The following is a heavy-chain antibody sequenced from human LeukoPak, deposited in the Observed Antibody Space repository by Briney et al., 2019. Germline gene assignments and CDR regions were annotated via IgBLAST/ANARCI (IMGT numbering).Heavy chain of an antibody. CDR2: ISSSSSTI. D-gene: IGHD2-21*01. J-gene: IGHJ4*02. CDR1: GFTFSSYS. CDR3: AREQYCGGDCYNAGSDY. V-gene: IGHV3-48*02. Sequence: PGGSLRLSCAASGFTFSSYSMNRVRQAPGKGLEWVSYISSSSSTIYYADSVKGRFTISRDNAKNSLYLQMNSLRDEDTAVYYCAREQYCGGDCYNAGSDYWGQGTLVTVSS.